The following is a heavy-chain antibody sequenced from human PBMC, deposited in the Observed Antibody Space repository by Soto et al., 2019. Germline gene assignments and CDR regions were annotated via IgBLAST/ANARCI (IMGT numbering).Heavy chain of an antibody. Sequence: DVSLVESGGGLVKPEGSLRLSCAASGFTFSDYSLTWVRQAPGKGLEWVAAITGRSDHIYYADSVKGRFTVSRDNAANLMFLQMNNVRVDDTAVYYCARPPKADPYFYYTLDVWGQGTTVTVSS. CDR1: GFTFSDYS. V-gene: IGHV3-21*01. CDR3: ARPPKADPYFYYTLDV. CDR2: ITGRSDHI. J-gene: IGHJ6*02.